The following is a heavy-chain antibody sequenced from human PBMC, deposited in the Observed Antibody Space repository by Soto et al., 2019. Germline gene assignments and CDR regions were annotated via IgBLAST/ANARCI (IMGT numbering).Heavy chain of an antibody. J-gene: IGHJ5*02. CDR1: GGSIRGYY. D-gene: IGHD3-3*01. V-gene: IGHV4-59*08. CDR3: ARHGPVIIGSDLNWFDP. Sequence: SETLSLTGTVSGGSIRGYYWSWIRRPPGKGLEKIGYIYYSRSTNYNPSLKSRITISVDTSKNQLSQQLGSGTTAETAVYYCARHGPVIIGSDLNWFDPWGQGTLVTVSS. CDR2: IYYSRST.